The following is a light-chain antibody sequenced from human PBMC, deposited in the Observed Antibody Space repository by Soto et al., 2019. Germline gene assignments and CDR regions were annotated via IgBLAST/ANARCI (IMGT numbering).Light chain of an antibody. V-gene: IGKV2-30*01. CDR3: MKGTHWPPT. CDR1: QSLVYRDGNTH. J-gene: IGKJ1*01. Sequence: DVVLTQSPPSLPVTLGQPASISCRSSQSLVYRDGNTHLNWFQQRPGHSPRRLIYMVSTRDSGVPDRFSGSGSGTDFTLKISRVEAEDVGVYYCMKGTHWPPTFGQGTKVEI. CDR2: MVS.